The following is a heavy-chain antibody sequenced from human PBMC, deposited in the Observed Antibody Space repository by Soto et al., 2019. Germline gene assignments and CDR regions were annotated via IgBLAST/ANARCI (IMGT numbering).Heavy chain of an antibody. D-gene: IGHD4-17*01. CDR2: ISYDGSNK. Sequence: GGSLRLSCAASGFTFSSYAMHWVRQAPGKGLEWVAVISYDGSNKYYADSVKGRFTISRDNSKNTLYLQMNSLRAEDTAVYYCARDFDTGATHAFDIWGQGTMVTVSS. CDR3: ARDFDTGATHAFDI. J-gene: IGHJ3*02. V-gene: IGHV3-30-3*01. CDR1: GFTFSSYA.